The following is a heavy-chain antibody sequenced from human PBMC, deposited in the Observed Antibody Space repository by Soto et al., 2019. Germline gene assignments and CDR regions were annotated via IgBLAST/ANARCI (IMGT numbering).Heavy chain of an antibody. CDR2: INPNSGGT. Sequence: QVQLVQSGAEVKKPGASVNVSCKASGYTFTGYYIHWVRQAPGQGLEWMGCINPNSGGTKYATKFHGRVATTTDTSIRTNYSELSGLISDDTAVYYRSGVQENFGGGSGYSKFDYWGQGTLVTVSS. CDR1: GYTFTGYY. J-gene: IGHJ4*02. D-gene: IGHD2-15*01. CDR3: SGVQENFGGGSGYSKFDY. V-gene: IGHV1-2*02.